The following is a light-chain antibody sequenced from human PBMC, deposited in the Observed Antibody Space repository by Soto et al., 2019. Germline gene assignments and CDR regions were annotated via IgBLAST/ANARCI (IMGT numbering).Light chain of an antibody. CDR1: TSDIGGYNY. Sequence: QSVLTQPASMSGSPGQSITISCTGSTSDIGGYNYVSWYQQHPGKAPKLLIYDVSYRPSGISDRFSGSKSGNTASLTISGLQPEDEADYYCSSYGASSTLFGGGTKLTVL. J-gene: IGLJ2*01. V-gene: IGLV2-14*03. CDR3: SSYGASSTL. CDR2: DVS.